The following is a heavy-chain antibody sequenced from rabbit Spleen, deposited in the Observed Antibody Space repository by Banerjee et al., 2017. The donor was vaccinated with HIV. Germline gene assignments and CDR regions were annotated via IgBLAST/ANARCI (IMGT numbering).Heavy chain of an antibody. CDR1: GFSFSNKAV. V-gene: IGHV1S45*01. D-gene: IGHD7-1*01. CDR3: AKNGGTASNL. Sequence: QEQLVESGGGLVKPEGSLKLSCTASGFSFSNKAVMCWVRQAPGKGLEWIACINAVTGKAVYASWAKGRFTFSKTSSTTVTLQMTSLTVADTATYFCAKNGGTASNLWGPGTLVTVS. J-gene: IGHJ4*01. CDR2: INAVTGKA.